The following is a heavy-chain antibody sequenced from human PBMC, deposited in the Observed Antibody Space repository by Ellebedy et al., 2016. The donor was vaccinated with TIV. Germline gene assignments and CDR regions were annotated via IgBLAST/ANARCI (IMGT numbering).Heavy chain of an antibody. J-gene: IGHJ4*02. Sequence: HTGGSLRLSCAASGFTFRSFWMQWVRQAPGKGLVWVSRINTDGSSITYADSVKGRFTISRDNDKNTLYLQMNSLRAEDTAVYYCARDSPATGTTSDYWGQGTLVTVSS. CDR3: ARDSPATGTTSDY. CDR1: GFTFRSFW. V-gene: IGHV3-74*01. D-gene: IGHD1-1*01. CDR2: INTDGSSI.